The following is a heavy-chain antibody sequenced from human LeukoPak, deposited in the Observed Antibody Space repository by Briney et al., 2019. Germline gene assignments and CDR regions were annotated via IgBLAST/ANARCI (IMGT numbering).Heavy chain of an antibody. CDR2: ISAYNGNT. CDR3: ARGDCSGGSCYSGYFDY. J-gene: IGHJ4*02. CDR1: GYTFTSYG. Sequence: ASVKVSCKASGYTFTSYGISWVRQAPGQGLEWMGWISAYNGNTNYAQKLQGRVTMTTDTSTSTAYMELRSLRSDDTAVYYCARGDCSGGSCYSGYFDYWGQGTLVTISS. D-gene: IGHD2-15*01. V-gene: IGHV1-18*01.